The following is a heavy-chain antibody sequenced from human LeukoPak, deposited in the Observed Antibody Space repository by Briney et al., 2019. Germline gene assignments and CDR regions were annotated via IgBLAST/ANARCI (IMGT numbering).Heavy chain of an antibody. Sequence: SETETLMCAVYGGSLSGYYWSWIRQPPEKGLEWIGEINHSGSTNYNPSLNSRVTISVDTSKNQSSLQLSSVTAADTAVYYCASAQPYSSGWYDAFDFWGQGTMVTVSS. J-gene: IGHJ3*01. D-gene: IGHD6-19*01. CDR3: ASAQPYSSGWYDAFDF. CDR1: GGSLSGYY. V-gene: IGHV4-34*01. CDR2: INHSGST.